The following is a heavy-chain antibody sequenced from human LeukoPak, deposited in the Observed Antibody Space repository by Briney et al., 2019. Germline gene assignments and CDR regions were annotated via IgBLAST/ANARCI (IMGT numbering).Heavy chain of an antibody. CDR3: AKDPQKWESYFDY. D-gene: IGHD1-26*01. CDR1: GFTFSSYG. V-gene: IGHV3-30*02. Sequence: QPGGSLRPSCAASGFTFSSYGMHWVRQAPGKGLEWVAFIRYDGSNKYYADSVKGRFTISRDNSKNTLYLQMNSLRAEDTAVYYCAKDPQKWESYFDYWGQGTLVTVSS. J-gene: IGHJ4*02. CDR2: IRYDGSNK.